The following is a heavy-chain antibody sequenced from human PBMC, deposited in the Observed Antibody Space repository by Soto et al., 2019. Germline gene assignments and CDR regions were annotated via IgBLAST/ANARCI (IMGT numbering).Heavy chain of an antibody. V-gene: IGHV4-34*01. Sequence: QVQLQQWGAGLLKPSETLSLTCAVYGGSFSGYYWSWIRQPPGKGLEWIGEINHSGSTNYNPSLQSRVTISVDTSKNQFSLKLSSVTAADTAVYYCARARIMITFGGVIVSDAFDIWGQGTMVTVSS. CDR3: ARARIMITFGGVIVSDAFDI. J-gene: IGHJ3*02. CDR2: INHSGST. D-gene: IGHD3-16*02. CDR1: GGSFSGYY.